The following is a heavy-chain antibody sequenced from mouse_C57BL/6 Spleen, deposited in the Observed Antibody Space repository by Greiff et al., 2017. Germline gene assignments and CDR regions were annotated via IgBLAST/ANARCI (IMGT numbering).Heavy chain of an antibody. D-gene: IGHD2-4*01. CDR3: ARGIYDYDGGASFAY. V-gene: IGHV1-81*01. CDR1: GYTFTSYG. Sequence: VKLMESGAELARPGASVKLSCKASGYTFTSYGISWVKQRTGQGLEWIGEIYPRSGNTYYNEKFKGKATLTADKSSSTAYMELRSLTSEDSAVYFCARGIYDYDGGASFAYWGQGTLVTVSA. CDR2: IYPRSGNT. J-gene: IGHJ3*01.